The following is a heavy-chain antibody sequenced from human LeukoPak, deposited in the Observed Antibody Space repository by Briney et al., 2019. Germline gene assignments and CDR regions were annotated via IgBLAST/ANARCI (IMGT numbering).Heavy chain of an antibody. D-gene: IGHD6-19*01. Sequence: GGSLRLSCAASGFTFSSYSMNWVRQAPGKGLEWVSAISSNSGTYIYYADSVKGRFTIARDNAKYSVYLQMNSLRAEDTGAYYCTRLTSGWPDYWGQGTLVTVSS. CDR3: TRLTSGWPDY. V-gene: IGHV3-21*01. J-gene: IGHJ4*02. CDR2: ISSNSGTYI. CDR1: GFTFSSYS.